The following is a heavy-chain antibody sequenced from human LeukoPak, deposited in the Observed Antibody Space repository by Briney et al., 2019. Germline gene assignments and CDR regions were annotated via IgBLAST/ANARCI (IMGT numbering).Heavy chain of an antibody. CDR3: ARGVRYCSGGSCYYFDY. CDR2: INPSGGST. Sequence: GASVKVSXKASGYTFTSYYMHWVRQAPGQGLEWMGIINPSGGSTSYAQKFQGRVTMTRDTSTSTVYMELSSLRSEDTAVYYCARGVRYCSGGSCYYFDYWGQGTLVTVSS. V-gene: IGHV1-46*01. CDR1: GYTFTSYY. J-gene: IGHJ4*02. D-gene: IGHD2-15*01.